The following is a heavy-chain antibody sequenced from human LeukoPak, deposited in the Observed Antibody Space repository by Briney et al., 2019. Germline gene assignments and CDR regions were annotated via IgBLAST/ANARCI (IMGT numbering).Heavy chain of an antibody. V-gene: IGHV4-34*01. CDR1: GGSFSGYY. Sequence: PSETLSLTCAVYGGSFSGYYWSWIRQPPGKGLEWIGEINHSGSTNYNPSLKGRVTISVDTSKNQFSLKLSSVTAADTAVYYCARLWSTSCKGGSCPHQPNYWGQGTRVTVPP. J-gene: IGHJ4*02. CDR2: INHSGST. D-gene: IGHD2-15*01. CDR3: ARLWSTSCKGGSCPHQPNY.